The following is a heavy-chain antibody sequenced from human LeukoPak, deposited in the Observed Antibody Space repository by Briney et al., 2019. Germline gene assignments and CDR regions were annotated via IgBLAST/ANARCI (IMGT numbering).Heavy chain of an antibody. Sequence: PGGSLRLSCAASGFTFSNYWMTWVRQAPGKGLEWVANIKEDGTKKSYVDSVRGRFTISRDNAKNSLYLQLNSLRAEDTAVYYCATPLDYYDSSGYHQGGDWGQGTLVTVSS. CDR2: IKEDGTKK. D-gene: IGHD3-22*01. CDR1: GFTFSNYW. V-gene: IGHV3-7*03. J-gene: IGHJ4*02. CDR3: ATPLDYYDSSGYHQGGD.